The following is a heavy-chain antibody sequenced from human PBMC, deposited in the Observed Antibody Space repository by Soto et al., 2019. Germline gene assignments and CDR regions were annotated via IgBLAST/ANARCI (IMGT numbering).Heavy chain of an antibody. CDR2: IYYSGST. V-gene: IGHV4-39*01. Sequence: SETLSLTCTVSGGSISSSSYYWGWIRQPPGKGLERIGSIYYSGSTYYNPSLKSRVTISVDTSKNQFSLKLSSVTAAETAVYYCAKGGSGSYSNAFDIWGQGTMVTVSS. CDR3: AKGGSGSYSNAFDI. CDR1: GGSISSSSYY. D-gene: IGHD3-10*01. J-gene: IGHJ3*02.